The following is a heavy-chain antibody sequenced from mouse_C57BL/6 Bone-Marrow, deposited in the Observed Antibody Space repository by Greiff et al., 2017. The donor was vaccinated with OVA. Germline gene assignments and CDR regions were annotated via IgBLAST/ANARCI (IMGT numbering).Heavy chain of an antibody. J-gene: IGHJ1*03. D-gene: IGHD1-1*01. Sequence: VKLVESGPGLVQPSQSLSITCTVSGFSLTSYGVHWVRQSPGKGLEWLGVIWRGGSTDYNAAFMSRPSITKDNSKSQVFFKMNSLQADDTAIYYCAKKNYGSSYDWYFDVWGTGTTVTVSS. CDR1: GFSLTSYG. V-gene: IGHV2-5*01. CDR2: IWRGGST. CDR3: AKKNYGSSYDWYFDV.